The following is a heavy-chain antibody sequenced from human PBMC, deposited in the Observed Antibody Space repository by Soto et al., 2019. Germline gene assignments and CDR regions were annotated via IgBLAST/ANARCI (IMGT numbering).Heavy chain of an antibody. CDR3: AWSTGLVTDPFDY. CDR1: GGSISSGGYY. J-gene: IGHJ4*02. CDR2: IYYSGST. D-gene: IGHD6-19*01. V-gene: IGHV4-31*03. Sequence: QVQLQESGPGLVKPSQTLSLTCTVSGGSISSGGYYWSWIRQHPGKGLEWIGYIYYSGSTYYNPSLKSRVTISVDTSKNQFSLRLSSVTAAETAVYYCAWSTGLVTDPFDYWGQGTLVTVSS.